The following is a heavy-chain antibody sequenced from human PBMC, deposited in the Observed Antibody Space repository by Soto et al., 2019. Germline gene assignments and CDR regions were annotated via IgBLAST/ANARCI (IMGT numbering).Heavy chain of an antibody. Sequence: QVQLVQSGAEMKKPGASVKFSCKTSGYIFTNYAIHWVRQAPGQSLEWLGWIDAANGKTEFSQRFQGRVTLTRDTSATTAYMELSSLTSEDTAVYCCARDRTVQLERRGAPDYWGQGTLVTVSS. D-gene: IGHD1-1*01. CDR3: ARDRTVQLERRGAPDY. V-gene: IGHV1-3*01. CDR1: GYIFTNYA. CDR2: IDAANGKT. J-gene: IGHJ4*02.